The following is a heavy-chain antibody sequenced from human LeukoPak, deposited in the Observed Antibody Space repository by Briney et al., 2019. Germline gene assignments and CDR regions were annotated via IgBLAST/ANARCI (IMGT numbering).Heavy chain of an antibody. CDR3: ARVVVISPYGLDV. D-gene: IGHD3-16*02. CDR1: GFTFNTYS. CDR2: ISWTSDYI. J-gene: IGHJ6*02. V-gene: IGHV3-21*01. Sequence: GGSLRLSCAASGFTFNTYSMTWVRQAPGKGLEWVSSISWTSDYIYYADSVKGRFTISRDNAKNSLDLQMNSLRAEDTAEYYCARVVVISPYGLDVWGQGTTVTVSS.